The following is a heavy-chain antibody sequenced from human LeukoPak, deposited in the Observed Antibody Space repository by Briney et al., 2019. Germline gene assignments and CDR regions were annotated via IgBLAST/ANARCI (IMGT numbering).Heavy chain of an antibody. CDR3: AMSVEMPPIPSFDY. J-gene: IGHJ4*02. Sequence: ASVKVSCKTSGYIFTPHHIHWMRQAPGQGLELLGWVSAANNPEYPQKFQGRVVITRDASATTSYLELNSLRSEDTAVCYCAMSVEMPPIPSFDYWGQGTLVTVSS. CDR2: VSAANNP. CDR1: GYIFTPHH. V-gene: IGHV1-3*01. D-gene: IGHD5-24*01.